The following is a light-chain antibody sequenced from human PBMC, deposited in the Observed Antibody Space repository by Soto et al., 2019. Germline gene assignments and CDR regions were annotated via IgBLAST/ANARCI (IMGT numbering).Light chain of an antibody. CDR2: DVS. CDR3: SSYTSSSTLEV. Sequence: QSVPTQPASVSGSPGQSITISCTGTSSDVGGYNYVSWYQQHPGKAPKLMIYDVSNRPSGVSNRFSGSKSGNTASLTISGLQAEDEADCYCSSYTSSSTLEVFGGGTKLTVL. CDR1: SSDVGGYNY. J-gene: IGLJ3*02. V-gene: IGLV2-14*01.